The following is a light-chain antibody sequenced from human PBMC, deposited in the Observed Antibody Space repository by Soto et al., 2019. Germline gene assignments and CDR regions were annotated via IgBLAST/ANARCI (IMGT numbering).Light chain of an antibody. V-gene: IGKV1-12*01. CDR2: AAS. CDR1: EGISSW. CDR3: QQANSFPPVSIT. Sequence: DIQMTHSPSSVSASVGYRFTITCRAGEGISSWLAWYQQKPGKDPKLLIYAASGLQSGVPSRFRGSGSGTDFTLTISSLQPEDFATYYCQQANSFPPVSITFGHGTRLEIK. J-gene: IGKJ5*01.